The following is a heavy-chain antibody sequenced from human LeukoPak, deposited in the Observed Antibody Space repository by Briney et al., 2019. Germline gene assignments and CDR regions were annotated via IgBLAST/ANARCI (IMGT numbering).Heavy chain of an antibody. V-gene: IGHV3-11*04. CDR3: ARDRVTMIRGVPNWFDP. D-gene: IGHD3-10*01. CDR2: ISSSGTTI. J-gene: IGHJ5*02. CDR1: GFTFSDYH. Sequence: PGGSLRLSCAASGFTFSDYHTTWIRQAPGKGLERVSYISSSGTTIYYADSVKGRFTISRDNAKNSLYLQMNSLRVEDTAVYYCARDRVTMIRGVPNWFDPWGQGTLVTVSS.